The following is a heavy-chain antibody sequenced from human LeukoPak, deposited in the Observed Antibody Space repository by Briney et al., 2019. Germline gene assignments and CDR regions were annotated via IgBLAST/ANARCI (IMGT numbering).Heavy chain of an antibody. D-gene: IGHD2-15*01. CDR3: GRRRALGYCSGGSCYSGYYYGMDV. CDR2: INHSGST. Sequence: SETLSLTCAVYGGSFSGYYWSWIRQPPGKGLEWIGEINHSGSTNYNPSLKSRVTISVDTSKDQFSLKLSSVTAADTAVYYCGRRRALGYCSGGSCYSGYYYGMDVWGQGTTVTVSS. J-gene: IGHJ6*02. V-gene: IGHV4-34*01. CDR1: GGSFSGYY.